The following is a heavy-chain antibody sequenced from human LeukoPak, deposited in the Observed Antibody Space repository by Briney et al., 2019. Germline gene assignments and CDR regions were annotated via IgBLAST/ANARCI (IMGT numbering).Heavy chain of an antibody. D-gene: IGHD1-1*01. CDR1: GFTFTSSA. CDR3: AASLYNWNNYYYGIDV. V-gene: IGHV1-58*01. J-gene: IGHJ6*02. CDR2: IVVGSGNT. Sequence: SVKVSCKAPGFTFTSSAVQWVRQARGQRLEWIGWIVVGSGNTNYAQKFQERVTITRDMSTSTAYMELSSLRSEDTAVYYCAASLYNWNNYYYGIDVWGQGTTVTVSS.